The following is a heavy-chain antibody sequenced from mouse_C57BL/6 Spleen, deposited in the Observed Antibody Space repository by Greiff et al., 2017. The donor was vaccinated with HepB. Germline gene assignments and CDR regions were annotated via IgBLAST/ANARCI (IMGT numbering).Heavy chain of an antibody. CDR3: ARPFYDGYSRRFAY. Sequence: QVQLQQPGAELVKPGASVKLSCKASGYTFTSYWMQWVKQRPGQGLEWIGEIDPSDSYTNYNQKFKGKATLTVETSSSTAYMQLSSLTDEDSAFYDCARPFYDGYSRRFAYWGQGTLVTVSA. J-gene: IGHJ3*01. V-gene: IGHV1-50*01. CDR2: IDPSDSYT. D-gene: IGHD2-3*01. CDR1: GYTFTSYW.